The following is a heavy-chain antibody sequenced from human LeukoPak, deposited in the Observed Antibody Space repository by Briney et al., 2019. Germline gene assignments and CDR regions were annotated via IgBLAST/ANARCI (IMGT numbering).Heavy chain of an antibody. V-gene: IGHV1-8*03. CDR2: MNPNSGNT. CDR1: GYTFTSYD. CDR3: ARARPYCSSTSCYRRWLDP. Sequence: ASVKVSCKASGYTFTSYDINWVRQATGQGLEWMGWMNPNSGNTGYAQKFQGRVTITRNTSISTAYMELSSLRSEDTAVYYCARARPYCSSTSCYRRWLDPWGQGTLVTVSS. D-gene: IGHD2-2*02. J-gene: IGHJ5*02.